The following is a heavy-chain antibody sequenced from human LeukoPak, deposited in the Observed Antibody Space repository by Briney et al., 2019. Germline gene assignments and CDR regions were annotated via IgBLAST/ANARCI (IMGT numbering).Heavy chain of an antibody. V-gene: IGHV4-39*01. J-gene: IGHJ6*03. CDR3: ARHQWHYYYYMGV. Sequence: SETLSLTCTVSGGSISSSSHYWGWIRQPPGKGLEWIGSIYYSGDTYYNPSLKSRRVTISVDTSKNQFSLRLSSVTAADTAVYYCARHQWHYYYYMGVWGKGSTVTASS. CDR2: IYYSGDT. CDR1: GGSISSSSHY. D-gene: IGHD6-19*01.